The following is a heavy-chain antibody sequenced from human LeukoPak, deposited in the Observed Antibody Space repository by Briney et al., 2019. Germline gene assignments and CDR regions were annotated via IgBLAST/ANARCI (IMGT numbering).Heavy chain of an antibody. CDR1: GYTFTSYD. V-gene: IGHV1-8*03. J-gene: IGHJ5*02. Sequence: ASVKVSCKASGYTFTSYDINWVRQATGQGFEWMGWMNPNSGNTGYAQKFQGRVTITRNTSISTAYMELSSLKSEDTAVYYCARGPARDYYASGSSWFDPWGQGTLVTVSS. D-gene: IGHD3-10*01. CDR3: ARGPARDYYASGSSWFDP. CDR2: MNPNSGNT.